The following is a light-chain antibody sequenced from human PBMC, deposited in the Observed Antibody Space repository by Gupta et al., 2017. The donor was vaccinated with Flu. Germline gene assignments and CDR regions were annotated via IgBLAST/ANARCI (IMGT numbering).Light chain of an antibody. CDR1: QSISSW. Sequence: DIQMTQSPYTLSASVGDRVTITCRASQSISSWLAWYQQKPGKAPKLLIYKASSLASGVPSRFSGSGSGTEFTLTISSLQPDDFATYYCQQYNSYSRTFGQGTKVEIK. V-gene: IGKV1-5*03. CDR2: KAS. CDR3: QQYNSYSRT. J-gene: IGKJ1*01.